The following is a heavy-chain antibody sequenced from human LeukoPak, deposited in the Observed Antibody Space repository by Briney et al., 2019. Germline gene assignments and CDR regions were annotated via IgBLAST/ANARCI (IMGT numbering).Heavy chain of an antibody. V-gene: IGHV3-33*01. D-gene: IGHD2-2*01. CDR1: GFTFSSYG. J-gene: IGHJ6*03. CDR2: IWYDGSNK. Sequence: GGSLRLSCAASGFTFSSYGMHWVRQAPGKGLEWVAGIWYDGSNKYYADFVKGRFTISRDNSKNTLYLQMNSLRAEDTAVYYCARSPCSSTSCYYYYYMDVWGKGTTVTVSS. CDR3: ARSPCSSTSCYYYYYMDV.